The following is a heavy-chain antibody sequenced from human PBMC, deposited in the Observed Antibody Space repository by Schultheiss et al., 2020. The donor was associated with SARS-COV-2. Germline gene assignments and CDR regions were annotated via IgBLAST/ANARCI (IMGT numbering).Heavy chain of an antibody. Sequence: GGSLRLSCAASGFTFSSYWMHWVRQAPGKGLVWVGRIKSKTDGGTTDYAAPVKGRFTISRDDSKSIAYLQMNSLKTEDTAVYYCTTDRYATNSHFDYWGQGTLVTVSS. CDR3: TTDRYATNSHFDY. D-gene: IGHD2-2*01. CDR2: IKSKTDGGTT. V-gene: IGHV3-15*01. CDR1: GFTFSSYW. J-gene: IGHJ4*02.